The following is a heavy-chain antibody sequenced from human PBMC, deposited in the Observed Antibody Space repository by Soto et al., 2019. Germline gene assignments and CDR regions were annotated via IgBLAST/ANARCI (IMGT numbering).Heavy chain of an antibody. CDR3: ARERSSGVVDI. D-gene: IGHD2-8*01. J-gene: IGHJ3*02. CDR1: GYTFTSYD. CDR2: MNPNSGNT. V-gene: IGHV1-8*01. Sequence: QVQLVQSGAEVKKPGASVKVSCKTSGYTFTSYDINWVRQATGQGLEWMGWMNPNSGNTAYAQKFQSRVTMTRNTSIITAEMQLSSLRAEDTAGYYNARERSSGVVDIWGEGTVVTVSS.